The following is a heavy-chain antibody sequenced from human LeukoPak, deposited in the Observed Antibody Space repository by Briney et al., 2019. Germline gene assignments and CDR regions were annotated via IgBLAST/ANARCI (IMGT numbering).Heavy chain of an antibody. CDR2: ISSSSSTL. D-gene: IGHD6-19*01. CDR3: ARGLPLYSSGWYFDF. CDR1: GFTFSSYS. V-gene: IGHV3-48*04. J-gene: IGHJ4*02. Sequence: GGSLRLSCAASGFTFSSYSMNWVRQAPGKGLEWVSSISSSSSTLHYADSVKGRFTISRDNAKNSLYLQMNSLRAEDTAVYYCARGLPLYSSGWYFDFWGQGTLVTVSS.